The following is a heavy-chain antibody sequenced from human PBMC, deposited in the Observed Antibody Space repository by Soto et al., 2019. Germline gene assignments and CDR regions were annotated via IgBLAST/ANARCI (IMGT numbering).Heavy chain of an antibody. Sequence: QVQLVQSGAEVKKPGASVKVSCKASGYTFTSYGISWVRQAPGQGLEWMGWISAYNGNTNYAQKLQGRVTMTTDTSTSPAYMELRSLRSDDTAVYYCARVVRSYYDFWSGYSGYYYGMDVWGQGTTVIVSS. CDR2: ISAYNGNT. V-gene: IGHV1-18*01. D-gene: IGHD3-3*01. CDR3: ARVVRSYYDFWSGYSGYYYGMDV. J-gene: IGHJ6*02. CDR1: GYTFTSYG.